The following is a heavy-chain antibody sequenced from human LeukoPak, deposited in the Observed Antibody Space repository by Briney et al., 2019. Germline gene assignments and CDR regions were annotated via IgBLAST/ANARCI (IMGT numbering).Heavy chain of an antibody. CDR2: IKQDGAEI. CDR3: ARTPDGAAY. J-gene: IGHJ4*02. CDR1: GFTFNNDW. V-gene: IGHV3-7*01. Sequence: GGSLRLSCAASGFTFNNDWMTWGREAPGRGLEWGANIKQDGAEIFYVDSVRGGFIISRDNAENSLYLQMNSLRVEDTAVYYCARTPDGAAYWGQGTLVTASS. D-gene: IGHD2-15*01.